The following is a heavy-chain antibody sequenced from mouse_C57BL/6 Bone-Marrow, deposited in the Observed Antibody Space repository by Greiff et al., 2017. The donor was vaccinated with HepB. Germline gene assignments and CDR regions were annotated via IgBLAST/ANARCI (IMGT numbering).Heavy chain of an antibody. V-gene: IGHV1-50*01. CDR3: ARERLDESSHFDY. CDR2: IDPSDSYT. Sequence: VQLQQPGAELVKPGASVKLSCKASGYTFTSYWMQWVKQRPGQGLEWIGEIDPSDSYTNYNQKFKGKATLTVDTSSSTANMQHSRLTSEDSAVYYWARERLDESSHFDYWGQGKTLTGSS. D-gene: IGHD1-1*01. CDR1: GYTFTSYW. J-gene: IGHJ2*01.